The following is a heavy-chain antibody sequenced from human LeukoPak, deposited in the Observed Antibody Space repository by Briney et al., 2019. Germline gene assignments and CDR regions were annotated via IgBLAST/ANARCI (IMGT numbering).Heavy chain of an antibody. CDR1: GGSISSYY. J-gene: IGHJ4*02. D-gene: IGHD2-15*01. V-gene: IGHV4-59*08. CDR3: ARHYSPIDY. Sequence: SETLSLTCTVSGGSISSYYWSWIRQPPGKGLEWIGYIYYSGRSNYNPSLKSRVTISVATSKNHFSLRLSSVTAADTAMYYCARHYSPIDYWGQGTLVTVSS. CDR2: IYYSGRS.